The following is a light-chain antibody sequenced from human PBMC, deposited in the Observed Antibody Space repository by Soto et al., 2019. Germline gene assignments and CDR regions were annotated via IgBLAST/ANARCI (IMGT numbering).Light chain of an antibody. CDR2: DVF. Sequence: EAVLTQSPGTVSLSPGERATLSCRASQTIRSNYLAWYQQKPGQAPRLLIYDVFNMATGIPDRFSGSGSGTDFTLTISRLEPEDSAVYYCQHYDGSPRTFGQGTKLEIK. J-gene: IGKJ2*01. CDR3: QHYDGSPRT. V-gene: IGKV3-20*01. CDR1: QTIRSNY.